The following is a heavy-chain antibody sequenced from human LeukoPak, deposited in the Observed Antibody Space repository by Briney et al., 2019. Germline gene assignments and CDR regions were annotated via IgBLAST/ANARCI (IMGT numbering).Heavy chain of an antibody. CDR3: ARDRYYVPDN. V-gene: IGHV3-74*01. J-gene: IGHJ4*02. CDR1: GFTFSSYW. CDR2: INGVGSTT. Sequence: PGGSLRLSCAASGFTFSSYWMHWVRQAPGKGLVWVSCINGVGSTTTYADSVKGRFTISRDNAKNTVYLQINNLRPEDTAVYYCARDRYYVPDNWGQGTLVTVSS. D-gene: IGHD3-10*02.